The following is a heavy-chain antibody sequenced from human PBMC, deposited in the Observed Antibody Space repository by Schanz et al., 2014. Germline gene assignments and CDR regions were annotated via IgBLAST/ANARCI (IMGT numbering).Heavy chain of an antibody. V-gene: IGHV3-30*19. CDR3: ARPRFDYGEVDY. J-gene: IGHJ4*02. D-gene: IGHD4-17*01. CDR2: ISYDGSNK. Sequence: VQLVESGGGVVQPGRSLRLSCAASGFAFSVYGMHWVRQAPGKGPEWVAVISYDGSNKYYADSVKGRFTISRDRFQNTLYLRMSSLRAEDTAVYYCARPRFDYGEVDYWGQGTLVTVSS. CDR1: GFAFSVYG.